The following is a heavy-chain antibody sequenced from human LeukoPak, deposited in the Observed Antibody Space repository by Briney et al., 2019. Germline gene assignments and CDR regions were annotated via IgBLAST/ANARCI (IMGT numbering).Heavy chain of an antibody. CDR1: GGSISSYY. Sequence: PSETLSLTCTVSGGSISSYYWSWIRQPPGEGLEWIGYIYYSGSTNYNPSLKSRVTISVDTSKNQFSLKLSSVTAADTAVYYCAKGRGTNISANDYWGQGTLVTVSS. CDR2: IYYSGST. J-gene: IGHJ4*02. CDR3: AKGRGTNISANDY. D-gene: IGHD3-16*01. V-gene: IGHV4-59*01.